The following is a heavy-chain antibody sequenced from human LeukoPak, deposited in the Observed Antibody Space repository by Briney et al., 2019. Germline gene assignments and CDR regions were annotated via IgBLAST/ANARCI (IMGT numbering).Heavy chain of an antibody. D-gene: IGHD1-7*01. Sequence: SGGSLRLSCAASGFTFSTYSMNWVRQAPGKGPEWVSYIRGSGSTIYYADSVKGRFTISRDNAKNSLYLQMNSLRAEDTAVYYCARMNYVSSGWGAPFDYWGQGALVTVSS. J-gene: IGHJ4*02. CDR2: IRGSGSTI. CDR3: ARMNYVSSGWGAPFDY. V-gene: IGHV3-48*04. CDR1: GFTFSTYS.